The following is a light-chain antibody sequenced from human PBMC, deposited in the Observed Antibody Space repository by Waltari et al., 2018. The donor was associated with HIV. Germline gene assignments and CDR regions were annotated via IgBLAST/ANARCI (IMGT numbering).Light chain of an antibody. CDR3: QQRSHGLT. CDR2: DAS. Sequence: EIVLTQSPVTLSLSPGERATLSRRASQNISDYLAWYQQTPGQAPRLLIYDASHRATGIPARFGGSGSGTDFTLTISGLEPEDFVVYYCQQRSHGLTFGGGTKVEIK. J-gene: IGKJ4*01. CDR1: QNISDY. V-gene: IGKV3-11*01.